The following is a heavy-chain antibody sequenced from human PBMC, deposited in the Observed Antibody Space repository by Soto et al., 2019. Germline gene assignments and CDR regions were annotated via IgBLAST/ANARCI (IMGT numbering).Heavy chain of an antibody. CDR2: IYTSGST. J-gene: IGHJ6*02. Sequence: NPSETLSLTCTVSGGSISSYYWSWIRQPAGKGLEWIGRIYTSGSTNYNPSLKSRVTISVDTSKNQFSLKLSSVTAADTAVYYCARNRRAQGGTSYYYYYGMDVWGQGTTVTVSS. CDR3: ARNRRAQGGTSYYYYYGMDV. CDR1: GGSISSYY. D-gene: IGHD3-16*01. V-gene: IGHV4-4*07.